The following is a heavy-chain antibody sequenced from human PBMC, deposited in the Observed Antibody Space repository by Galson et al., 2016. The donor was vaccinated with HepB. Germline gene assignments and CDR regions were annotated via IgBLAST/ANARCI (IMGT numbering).Heavy chain of an antibody. J-gene: IGHJ4*02. Sequence: SLRLSCAAPGFTFSSYGMHWVRQAPGKGLEWVALIWHDGSNKYYIDSVEGRFTISRDNSRDTLYLQMDSLRAEDTAVYYCARGEEEAAMEPFDYWGQGTLVTVSS. CDR2: IWHDGSNK. CDR3: ARGEEEAAMEPFDY. V-gene: IGHV3-33*01. D-gene: IGHD5-18*01. CDR1: GFTFSSYG.